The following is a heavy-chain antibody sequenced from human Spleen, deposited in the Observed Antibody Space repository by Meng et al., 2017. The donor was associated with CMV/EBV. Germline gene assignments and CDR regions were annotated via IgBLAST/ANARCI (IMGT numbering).Heavy chain of an antibody. CDR3: AKGVAARPNAFDI. Sequence: GGSLRLSCAASGFTFSNCWMHWVRQAPGKGLVWVSRINSDGSSTSYADSVKGRFTISRDNAKNTLYLQMNSLRAEDTAVYYCAKGVAARPNAFDIWGQGTMVTVSS. CDR2: INSDGSST. J-gene: IGHJ3*02. V-gene: IGHV3-74*01. CDR1: GFTFSNCW. D-gene: IGHD6-6*01.